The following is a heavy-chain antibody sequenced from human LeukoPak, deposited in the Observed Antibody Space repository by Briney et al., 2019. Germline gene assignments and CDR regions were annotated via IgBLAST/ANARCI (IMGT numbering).Heavy chain of an antibody. D-gene: IGHD2-2*01. J-gene: IGHJ3*02. CDR2: IKQGGNEK. CDR3: ARGTLPVVPAAMLPDAFDI. V-gene: IGHV3-7*01. CDR1: GFIFSSYW. Sequence: GGSLRLSCAASGFIFSSYWMSWVRQAPGKGLEWVANIKQGGNEKYYVDSVKGRFTVSRDNAKKSLDLQMDSLRVEDTGVYYCARGTLPVVPAAMLPDAFDIWGQGTMVTVSS.